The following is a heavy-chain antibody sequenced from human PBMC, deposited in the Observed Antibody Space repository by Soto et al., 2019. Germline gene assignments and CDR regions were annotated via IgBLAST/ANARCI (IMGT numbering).Heavy chain of an antibody. CDR1: GISISSYY. Sequence: KPSETLSLTCAVSGISISSYYWSWIRQPPGKGLEWIGYNYYSGTTNYNPSLKSRVTISVDTSKNQFSLTLTSVTAADTAVYYCARAPTYSHGSGTPYYFYAMDVWGQGTTVTVSS. J-gene: IGHJ6*02. V-gene: IGHV4-59*01. D-gene: IGHD3-10*01. CDR3: ARAPTYSHGSGTPYYFYAMDV. CDR2: NYYSGTT.